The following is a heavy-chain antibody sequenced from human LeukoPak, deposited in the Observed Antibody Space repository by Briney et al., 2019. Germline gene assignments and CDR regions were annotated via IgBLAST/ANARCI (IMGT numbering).Heavy chain of an antibody. J-gene: IGHJ6*03. V-gene: IGHV4-34*01. CDR1: GESFSGYY. Sequence: SETLSLTCAVYGESFSGYYWSWIRQPPGKGLEWIGEINHSGSTNYNPSLKSRVTISVDTSKNQFSLKLSSVTAADTAVYYCARGEWQWLGGYYYMDVWGKGTTVTVSS. CDR2: INHSGST. CDR3: ARGEWQWLGGYYYMDV. D-gene: IGHD6-19*01.